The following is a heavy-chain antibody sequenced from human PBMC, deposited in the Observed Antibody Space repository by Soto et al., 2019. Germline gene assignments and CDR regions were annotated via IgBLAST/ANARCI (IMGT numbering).Heavy chain of an antibody. J-gene: IGHJ4*02. CDR3: ARAGYYGSGILL. D-gene: IGHD3-10*01. CDR2: ISSSSSTI. V-gene: IGHV3-48*02. CDR1: GFTFNSYS. Sequence: EVQLVESGGGLVQPGGSLRLSCAASGFTFNSYSMNWVRQAPGKGLEWVSYISSSSSTIYYADSVKGRFTISRDNAKKSLDLQMNSLRDEDTAVYYCARAGYYGSGILLWGQGTLVTVSS.